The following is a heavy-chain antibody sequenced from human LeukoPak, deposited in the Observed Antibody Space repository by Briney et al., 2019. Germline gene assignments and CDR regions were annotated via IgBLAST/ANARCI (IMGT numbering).Heavy chain of an antibody. Sequence: GGSLRLSCAASGFTFSSYSMNWVRQAPGKGLEWVSYISSSSSTIYYADSVKGRFTISRDDAKNSLYLQMNSLRAEDTAVYYCARESPSSSPDYWGQGTLVTVSS. CDR2: ISSSSSTI. V-gene: IGHV3-48*01. CDR1: GFTFSSYS. J-gene: IGHJ4*02. D-gene: IGHD6-13*01. CDR3: ARESPSSSPDY.